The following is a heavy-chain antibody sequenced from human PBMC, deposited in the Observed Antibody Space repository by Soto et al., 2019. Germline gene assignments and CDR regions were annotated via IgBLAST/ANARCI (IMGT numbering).Heavy chain of an antibody. CDR1: GFTFSSYG. Sequence: QVQLVESGGGVVQPGRSLRLSCAASGFTFSSYGMHWVRQAPGKGLEWVAVIWYDGSNKYYADSVKGRFTISRDNCKNPRYLHINSLSAEDTSVYYCARDGPYVDLDGYYYYGMHVWGQGTTVTVSS. CDR3: ARDGPYVDLDGYYYYGMHV. V-gene: IGHV3-33*01. D-gene: IGHD4-17*01. CDR2: IWYDGSNK. J-gene: IGHJ6*02.